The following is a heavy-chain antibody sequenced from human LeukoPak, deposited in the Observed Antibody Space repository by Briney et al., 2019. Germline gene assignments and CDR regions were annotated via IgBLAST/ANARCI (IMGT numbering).Heavy chain of an antibody. CDR3: VRDVLVWFGEKTAFDI. CDR1: EFTSGLTFGSYW. J-gene: IGHJ3*02. D-gene: IGHD3-10*01. CDR2: IKQDGSQK. V-gene: IGHV3-7*01. Sequence: GGSLRLSCTASEFTSGLTFGSYWMSWVRQAPGKGPEWVANIKQDGSQKFYVDSVKGRFTISRDNAKNSLYLQMSSLRVEDTAMYYCVRDVLVWFGEKTAFDIWGQGTMVTVSS.